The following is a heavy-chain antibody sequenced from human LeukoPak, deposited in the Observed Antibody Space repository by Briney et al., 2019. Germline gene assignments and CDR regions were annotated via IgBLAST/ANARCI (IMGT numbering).Heavy chain of an antibody. V-gene: IGHV4-59*08. D-gene: IGHD3-9*01. J-gene: IGHJ4*02. CDR1: GDSISSYS. Sequence: SETLSLTCSVSGDSISSYSWSWIRQPPGKGLEWIGTIFYSGSTKYNPSLKSRVTISVDTSKNQFSLRLNSVTAADTAVYFCARSAILTGCWGPSGPYYFDYWSQGTLVTVSS. CDR2: IFYSGST. CDR3: ARSAILTGCWGPSGPYYFDY.